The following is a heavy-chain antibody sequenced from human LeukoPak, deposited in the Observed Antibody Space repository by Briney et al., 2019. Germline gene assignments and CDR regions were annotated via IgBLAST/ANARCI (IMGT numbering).Heavy chain of an antibody. CDR1: GGSISTSNYY. D-gene: IGHD3-22*01. Sequence: SETLSLTCTVSGGSISTSNYYWGWIRQPPGKGLEWIGNIFYSGSTYYSPSLKRRVTISLDTSRNQFSLKLNSVTAADTAVYYCARASYSYDINGWVPFDYWGQGTLVTVSS. CDR3: ARASYSYDINGWVPFDY. CDR2: IFYSGST. V-gene: IGHV4-39*07. J-gene: IGHJ4*02.